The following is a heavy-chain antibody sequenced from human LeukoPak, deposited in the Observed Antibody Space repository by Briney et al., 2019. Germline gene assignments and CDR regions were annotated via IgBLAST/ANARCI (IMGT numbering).Heavy chain of an antibody. J-gene: IGHJ3*02. CDR3: ARGMIFGVVIHDAFDI. V-gene: IGHV4-59*08. CDR2: IYYSGST. CDR1: GGSISSYY. Sequence: SETLSLTCTVSGGSISSYYWSWIRQPPGKGLEWIGSIYYSGSTNYNPSLRSRVTISVDTSKNQFSLKLSSVTAADTAVYYCARGMIFGVVIHDAFDIWGQGTMVTVSS. D-gene: IGHD3-3*01.